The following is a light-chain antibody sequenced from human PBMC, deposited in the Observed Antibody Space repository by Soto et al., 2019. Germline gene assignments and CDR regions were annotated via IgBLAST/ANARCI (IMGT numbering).Light chain of an antibody. CDR2: WAS. J-gene: IGKJ1*01. Sequence: DIVMTQSPDSLAVSPGERATFNCKSSQSVLSSSNSRNYLAWYQQKPRQPPKLLIYWASTRESGVPDRFSGSGSGTDFTLTISNLQAEDVAVYYCQQYYSSPPTFGQGTKVEIK. CDR1: QSVLSSSNSRNY. CDR3: QQYYSSPPT. V-gene: IGKV4-1*01.